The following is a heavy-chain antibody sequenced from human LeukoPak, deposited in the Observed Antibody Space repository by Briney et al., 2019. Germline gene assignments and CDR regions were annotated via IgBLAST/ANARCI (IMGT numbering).Heavy chain of an antibody. D-gene: IGHD3-22*01. CDR3: ATYRRGYHDSSESYYFDY. Sequence: GGSLRLSCAASGFTFSNYAMSWVRQTPGKGLEWVSAISASSSTTYYADSVKGRFTISRDNSKNTLYLQMNGLRAEDTAVYYCATYRRGYHDSSESYYFDYWGQGTLVTVSS. J-gene: IGHJ4*02. CDR1: GFTFSNYA. CDR2: ISASSSTT. V-gene: IGHV3-23*01.